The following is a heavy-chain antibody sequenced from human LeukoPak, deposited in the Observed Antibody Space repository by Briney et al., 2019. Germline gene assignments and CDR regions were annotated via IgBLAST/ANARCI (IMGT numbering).Heavy chain of an antibody. CDR2: ISSSSSYI. J-gene: IGHJ5*02. D-gene: IGHD2-2*01. V-gene: IGHV3-21*01. CDR3: ARDNITAAAQPHWFDP. Sequence: PGGSLRLSCAASGFTFSSYSMNWVRQAPGKGLEWVSSISSSSSYIYYADSVKGRFTISRDNAKNSLYLQMNSLRAEDTAVYYCARDNITAAAQPHWFDPWGQGTLVTVSS. CDR1: GFTFSSYS.